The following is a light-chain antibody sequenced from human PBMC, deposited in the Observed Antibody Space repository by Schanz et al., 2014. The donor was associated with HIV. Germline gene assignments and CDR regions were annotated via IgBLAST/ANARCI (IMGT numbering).Light chain of an antibody. J-gene: IGKJ2*01. V-gene: IGKV1-5*03. CDR1: QSLDTW. CDR2: KAS. CDR3: QQFHTYPYT. Sequence: DIQMTQSPSTLSASVGDRVTITCRASQSLDTWLAWYQQKPGQAPKPLIYKASYLKSGVPSRFSGSGSGTEFTLTITSLQPDDFATYFCQQFHTYPYTFGQGTKLEIK.